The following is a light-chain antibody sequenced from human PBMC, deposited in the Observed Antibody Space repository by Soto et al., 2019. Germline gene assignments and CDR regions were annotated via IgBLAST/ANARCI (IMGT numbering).Light chain of an antibody. CDR3: QQLNNYPST. J-gene: IGKJ3*01. CDR1: QGISSY. CDR2: GAS. Sequence: DIQLTQSPSFLSASVGDRVTITCRASQGISSYLAWYQQKPGKAPKLLIYGASTLQSGVPSRFSGSGSGTEFTLTISSLQPKDSATYYCQQLNNYPSTFGPGTKVDIK. V-gene: IGKV1-9*01.